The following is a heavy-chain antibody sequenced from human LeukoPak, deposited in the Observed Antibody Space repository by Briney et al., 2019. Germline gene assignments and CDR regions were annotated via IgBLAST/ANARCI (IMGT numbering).Heavy chain of an antibody. J-gene: IGHJ4*02. CDR1: GYTFTGYY. CDR2: INPNSGGT. V-gene: IGHV1-2*02. D-gene: IGHD3-3*01. CDR3: ARATRILRFLEWLLALNY. Sequence: ASVKVSCKASGYTFTGYYMHWVRQAPGQGLEWMGWINPNSGGTNYAQKFQGRVTMTRDTSISTAYMELSRLRSDDTAVYYCARATRILRFLEWLLALNYWGQGTLVTVSS.